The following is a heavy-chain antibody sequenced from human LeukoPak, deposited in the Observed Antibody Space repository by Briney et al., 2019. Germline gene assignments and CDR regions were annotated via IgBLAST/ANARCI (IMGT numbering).Heavy chain of an antibody. Sequence: GGSLRLSCAASGFTFDDYGMSWVRQAPGKGLEWVSGIDRNGDSTGYADSVEGRFTISRDNAKNSLYLQMDSLRAEDTALYYCAKDIGTGGTGWYFDLWGRGTLVTVSS. CDR2: IDRNGDST. CDR1: GFTFDDYG. V-gene: IGHV3-20*04. CDR3: AKDIGTGGTGWYFDL. D-gene: IGHD6-13*01. J-gene: IGHJ2*01.